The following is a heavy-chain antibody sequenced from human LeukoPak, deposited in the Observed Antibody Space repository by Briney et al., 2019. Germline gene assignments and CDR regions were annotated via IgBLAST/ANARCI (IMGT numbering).Heavy chain of an antibody. D-gene: IGHD2-8*01. V-gene: IGHV3-21*01. Sequence: SVKGRLTTSRDNAKNSLYLQMNSLRAEDTAVYYCARDGVESDFDYWGQGTLVTVSS. CDR3: ARDGVESDFDY. J-gene: IGHJ4*02.